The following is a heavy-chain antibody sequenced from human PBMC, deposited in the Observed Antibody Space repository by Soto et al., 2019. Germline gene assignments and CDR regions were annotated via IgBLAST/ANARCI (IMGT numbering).Heavy chain of an antibody. V-gene: IGHV4-30-4*01. Sequence: SETLSLTCTVSGGSISSGDYYWSWIRQPPGKGLEWIGCIYYSGSTYYNPSLKSRVTISVDTSKNQFSLKLSSVTAADTAVYYCARGQGIAAAGLQNWFDPWGQGTLVTVSS. CDR3: ARGQGIAAAGLQNWFDP. CDR1: GGSISSGDYY. D-gene: IGHD6-13*01. J-gene: IGHJ5*02. CDR2: IYYSGST.